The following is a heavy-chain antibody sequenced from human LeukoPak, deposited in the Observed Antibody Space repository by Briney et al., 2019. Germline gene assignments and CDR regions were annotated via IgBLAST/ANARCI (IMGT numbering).Heavy chain of an antibody. J-gene: IGHJ4*02. Sequence: ASVKVSCRASGYTFTGYDMHWVRQAPGQRLEWVGWINPNSGDTHYAQKFQGRVTMTRDTSINTAYMEVSRLGSDDTAVYYCTLYNHWGQGTLVTVSS. CDR1: GYTFTGYD. D-gene: IGHD5-24*01. CDR2: INPNSGDT. CDR3: TLYNH. V-gene: IGHV1-2*02.